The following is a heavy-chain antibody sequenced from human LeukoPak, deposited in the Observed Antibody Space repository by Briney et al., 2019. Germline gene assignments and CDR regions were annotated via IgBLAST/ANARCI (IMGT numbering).Heavy chain of an antibody. J-gene: IGHJ4*02. V-gene: IGHV3-23*01. D-gene: IGHD3-10*01. Sequence: GGSLRLSCAASGLTFGDYAMSWVRQAPGKGLEWVSAISGSGGSTYYADSVKGRFTISRDNSKNTLYLQMNSLRAEDTAVYYCAKDGGSGSYYRVHFDYWGQGTLVTVSS. CDR2: ISGSGGST. CDR1: GLTFGDYA. CDR3: AKDGGSGSYYRVHFDY.